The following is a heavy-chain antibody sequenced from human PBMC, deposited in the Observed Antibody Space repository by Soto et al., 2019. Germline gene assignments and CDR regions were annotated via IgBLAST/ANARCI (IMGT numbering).Heavy chain of an antibody. J-gene: IGHJ6*02. Sequence: SETLSLTCTVSSGSISGYYWGWIRQPPGEGLEWIGYVHYSGNPNYSPSFKSRVTMSVDTSKNRFSLKLNSVTAADTAVYYCARGPGKVAGRDYYYGMDVWGQGTTVTVSS. D-gene: IGHD6-19*01. CDR3: ARGPGKVAGRDYYYGMDV. CDR2: VHYSGNP. V-gene: IGHV4-59*01. CDR1: SGSISGYY.